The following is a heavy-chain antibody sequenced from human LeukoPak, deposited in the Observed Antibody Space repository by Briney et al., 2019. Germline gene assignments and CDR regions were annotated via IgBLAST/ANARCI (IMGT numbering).Heavy chain of an antibody. CDR3: ATGIVVVVAARFDY. CDR2: ISSGGNTI. CDR1: GFTFSSFE. Sequence: GGSLRLSCAASGFTFSSFEMNWVRQAPGKGLEWVSYISSGGNTIFYADSVKGRFTISRDNAKNSLYLQMNSLRAEDTAVYYCATGIVVVVAARFDYWGQGTLVTVSS. V-gene: IGHV3-48*03. D-gene: IGHD2-15*01. J-gene: IGHJ4*02.